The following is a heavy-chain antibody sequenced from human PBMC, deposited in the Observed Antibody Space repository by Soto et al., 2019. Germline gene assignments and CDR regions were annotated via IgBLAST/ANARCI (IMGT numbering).Heavy chain of an antibody. Sequence: SETLSLTCTVSGGSISSYYWSWIRQPPGKGLEWIGYIYDSGSTNYNPSLKSRVTISVDTSKSQFSLKLSSVTAADTAVYYCARDRAYHESSGLYFDYWGQGTLVTVSS. J-gene: IGHJ4*02. V-gene: IGHV4-59*01. D-gene: IGHD3-22*01. CDR3: ARDRAYHESSGLYFDY. CDR1: GGSISSYY. CDR2: IYDSGST.